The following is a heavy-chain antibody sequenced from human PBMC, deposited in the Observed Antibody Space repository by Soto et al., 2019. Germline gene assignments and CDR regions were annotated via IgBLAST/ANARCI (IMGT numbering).Heavy chain of an antibody. CDR3: ARGREYCSSPSCEVGYYFDF. D-gene: IGHD2-2*01. CDR1: GGSFSGYY. CDR2: INHSGST. V-gene: IGHV4-34*01. J-gene: IGHJ4*02. Sequence: QVQLQQWGAGLLKPSETLSLTCAVYGGSFSGYYWSWIRQPPGKGLEWIGEINHSGSTNYNPSLKRRVTLSFDTSKNQFSLKLSSVTAGDTAVYYCARGREYCSSPSCEVGYYFDFWGQGTLVTVSS.